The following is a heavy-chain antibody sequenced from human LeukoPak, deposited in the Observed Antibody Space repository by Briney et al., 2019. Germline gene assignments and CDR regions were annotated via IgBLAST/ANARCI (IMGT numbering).Heavy chain of an antibody. J-gene: IGHJ4*02. CDR3: ARHSRGWYCFDY. V-gene: IGHV4-59*08. CDR2: IYDSGST. CDR1: GGSIGSFY. D-gene: IGHD6-19*01. Sequence: SETLSLTCTVSGGSIGSFYWSWIRQPPGKGQEWMGYIYDSGSTNYNPSLKSRVTISVDTSKNQFSLKLSSVTAADTAVYYCARHSRGWYCFDYWGQGTLVTVSS.